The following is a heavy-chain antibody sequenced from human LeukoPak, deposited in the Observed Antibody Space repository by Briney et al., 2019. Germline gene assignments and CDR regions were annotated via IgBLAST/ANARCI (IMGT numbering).Heavy chain of an antibody. CDR1: VGTFSSYA. CDR2: IIPIFGTA. D-gene: IGHD2-15*01. CDR3: ARGSKVLVAATYD. V-gene: IGHV1-69*05. J-gene: IGHJ4*02. Sequence: ASVKVSCKASVGTFSSYAISWVRQAPGQGLERMGGIIPIFGTANYAQKFQGRVTITTDESTSTAYMELSSLRSEDTAVYYCARGSKVLVAATYDWGQGTLVTVSS.